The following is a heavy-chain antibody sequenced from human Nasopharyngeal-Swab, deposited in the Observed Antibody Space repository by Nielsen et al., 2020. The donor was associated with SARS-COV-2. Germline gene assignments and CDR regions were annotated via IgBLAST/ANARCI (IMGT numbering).Heavy chain of an antibody. D-gene: IGHD2-2*01. J-gene: IGHJ6*02. CDR3: AKMAEYCSSTSCSRYYYYGMDV. CDR1: GFTFDDYA. V-gene: IGHV3-9*01. CDR2: ISWNSGSI. Sequence: SLKISCAASGFTFDDYAMHWVRQAPGKGLEWVSGISWNSGSIGYADSVKGRFTISRDNAKNSLYLQMNSLIAEDTALYYCAKMAEYCSSTSCSRYYYYGMDVWGQGTTVTVS.